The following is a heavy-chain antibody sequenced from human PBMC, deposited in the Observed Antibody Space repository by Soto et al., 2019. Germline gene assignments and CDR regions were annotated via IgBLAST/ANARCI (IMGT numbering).Heavy chain of an antibody. V-gene: IGHV5-10-1*01. CDR2: IDPSDSYT. D-gene: IGHD1-7*01. CDR3: ARQAGTTSFHYGMDV. Sequence: ESLKISCKGSGYSFTKYWISWVRQMPGKGLEWMGKIDPSDSYTTYSPSFPGHVTISADKSISSAYLQRSNLKASDTAMYYCARQAGTTSFHYGMDVWGQGTTVTVSS. CDR1: GYSFTKYW. J-gene: IGHJ6*02.